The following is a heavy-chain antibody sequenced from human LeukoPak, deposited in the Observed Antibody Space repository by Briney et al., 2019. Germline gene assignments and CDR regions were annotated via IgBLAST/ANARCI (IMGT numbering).Heavy chain of an antibody. V-gene: IGHV4-59*01. J-gene: IGHJ4*02. D-gene: IGHD1-1*01. CDR2: IYYSGDT. Sequence: PSETLSLTCTVSGDSISPYYWGWIRQPPGKGLEWIGYIYYSGDTTYNPSLKSRVTMSVDTSKNQFSLKLSSVTAADTAVYYCARDRQPGDYWGQGALVTVSS. CDR1: GDSISPYY. CDR3: ARDRQPGDY.